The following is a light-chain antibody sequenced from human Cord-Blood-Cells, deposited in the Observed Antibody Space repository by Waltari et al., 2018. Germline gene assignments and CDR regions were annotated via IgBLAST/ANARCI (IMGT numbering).Light chain of an antibody. CDR3: QQYDNLPMYT. CDR1: HDISNY. J-gene: IGKJ2*01. CDR2: DAS. V-gene: IGKV1-33*01. Sequence: DIQKTQSPSSLSASVGDRVTIPCQASHDISNYLNLYQQKPGKAPKLLIYDASNLETGVPSRFSGSVSGTDFTFTISSLQPEDIATYYCQQYDNLPMYTFGQGTKLEIK.